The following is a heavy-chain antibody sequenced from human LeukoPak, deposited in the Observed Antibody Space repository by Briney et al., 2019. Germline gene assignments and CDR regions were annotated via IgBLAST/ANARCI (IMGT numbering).Heavy chain of an antibody. Sequence: PGGSLRLSCAASGFIFSNFPMTWVRQTPGKGLEGVSSISGTGGDTYYTDSVRGRFTISRDNSKNTLYLQMNSLRAEDTAVYYCARTYSSGWYLQHWGQGTLVTVSS. J-gene: IGHJ1*01. CDR2: ISGTGGDT. CDR3: ARTYSSGWYLQH. CDR1: GFIFSNFP. V-gene: IGHV3-23*01. D-gene: IGHD6-19*01.